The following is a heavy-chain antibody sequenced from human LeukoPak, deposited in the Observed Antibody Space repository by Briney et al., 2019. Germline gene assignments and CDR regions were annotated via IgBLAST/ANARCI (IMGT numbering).Heavy chain of an antibody. CDR2: IYPDDSDT. J-gene: IGHJ4*02. V-gene: IGHV5-51*01. D-gene: IGHD4-17*01. CDR1: GYSFTSYW. Sequence: GESLKISCKASGYSFTSYWIGWVRQMPGKGLEWMGIIYPDDSDTRYSPSFQGQVTISADKSISTAYLQWSSLKASDTAMYYCARSPSTVNLDYWGQGTLVTVSS. CDR3: ARSPSTVNLDY.